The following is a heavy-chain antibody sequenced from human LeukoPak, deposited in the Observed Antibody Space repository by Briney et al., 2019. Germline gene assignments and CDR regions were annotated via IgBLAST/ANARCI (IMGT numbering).Heavy chain of an antibody. J-gene: IGHJ4*02. CDR3: AKDGAGGVVIIDYFDY. V-gene: IGHV3-23*01. CDR2: ISGSGGST. Sequence: PGGSLRLSCAASGFTFSSYAMSWVRQAPGKGLEWVSAISGSGGSTYYADSVKGRFTISRDNSKNTLYLQMNSLRAEDTAVYYCAKDGAGGVVIIDYFDYWGQGTLVTVSS. D-gene: IGHD3-3*01. CDR1: GFTFSSYA.